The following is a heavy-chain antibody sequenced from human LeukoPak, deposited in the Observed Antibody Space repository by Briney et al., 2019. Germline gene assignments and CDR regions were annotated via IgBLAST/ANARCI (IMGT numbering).Heavy chain of an antibody. V-gene: IGHV4-59*08. CDR3: ARHNYNRNAFDI. D-gene: IGHD3-10*01. J-gene: IGHJ3*02. CDR1: GGSISSYY. CDR2: IYYSGST. Sequence: KASETLSLTCTVSGGSISSYYWSWIRQPPGKGLEWIGYIYYSGSTNYNPSLKSRVTISVDTSKNQFSLKLSSVTAADTAVYYCARHNYNRNAFDIWGQGTMATVSS.